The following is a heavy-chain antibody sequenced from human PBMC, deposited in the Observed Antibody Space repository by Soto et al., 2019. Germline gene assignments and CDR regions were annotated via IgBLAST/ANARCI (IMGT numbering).Heavy chain of an antibody. D-gene: IGHD1-26*01. V-gene: IGHV3-23*01. J-gene: IGHJ4*02. CDR1: GFTFSSYA. CDR2: ISGSGGST. Sequence: LRLSCAASGFTFSSYAMSWVRQAPGKGLEWVSAISGSGGSTYYADSVKGRFTISRDNSKNTLYLQMNSLRAEDTAVYYCAKDQVGATEYFDYWGQGTLVTVSS. CDR3: AKDQVGATEYFDY.